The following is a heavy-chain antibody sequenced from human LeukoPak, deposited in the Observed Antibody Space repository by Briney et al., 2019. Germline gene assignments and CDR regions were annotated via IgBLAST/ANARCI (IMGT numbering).Heavy chain of an antibody. CDR2: IHTSGSA. CDR3: ARRVTVGALEWVQNHWYFDL. CDR1: GGSITSGSYY. Sequence: SETLSLTCTVSGGSITSGSYYWPWIRQPAGKGLEWIGRIHTSGSAKYNPSLESRVTISVDTSKNQFSLKLSSVTAADTAVYYCARRVTVGALEWVQNHWYFDLWGRGTLVTVSS. D-gene: IGHD3-3*01. V-gene: IGHV4-61*02. J-gene: IGHJ2*01.